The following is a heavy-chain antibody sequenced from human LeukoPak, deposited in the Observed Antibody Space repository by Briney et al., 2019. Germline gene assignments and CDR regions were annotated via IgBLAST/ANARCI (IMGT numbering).Heavy chain of an antibody. Sequence: SVKVSCKASVGTFCSYAISWLRQAPGQGLEWMGRIIPILGIANYAQKFQGRVTITADKSTSTAYMELSSLRSEDTAVYYCAREVWRAVVTAMSPVYWGQGTLVTVSS. CDR2: IIPILGIA. CDR1: VGTFCSYA. J-gene: IGHJ4*02. D-gene: IGHD2-21*02. CDR3: AREVWRAVVTAMSPVY. V-gene: IGHV1-69*04.